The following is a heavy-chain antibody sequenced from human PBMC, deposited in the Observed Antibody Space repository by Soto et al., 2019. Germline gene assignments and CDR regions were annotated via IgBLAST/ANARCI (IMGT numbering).Heavy chain of an antibody. D-gene: IGHD1-20*01. J-gene: IGHJ5*02. CDR2: INSDGSST. CDR3: ARDRGNWNDRGWFDP. V-gene: IGHV3-74*01. CDR1: GFTFSSYW. Sequence: GGSLRLSCAASGFTFSSYWMHWVRQAPGKGLVWVSRINSDGSSTSYADSVKGRFTISRDNAKNTLYLQMNSLRAEDTAVYYCARDRGNWNDRGWFDPWGQGTLVTVSS.